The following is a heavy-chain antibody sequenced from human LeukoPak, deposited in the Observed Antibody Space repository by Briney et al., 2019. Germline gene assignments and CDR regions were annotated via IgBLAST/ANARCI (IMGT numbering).Heavy chain of an antibody. CDR1: GFTLSSYS. D-gene: IGHD3-22*01. J-gene: IGHJ4*02. V-gene: IGHV3-23*01. Sequence: GGSLRLACAASGFTLSSYSMSWVRQAPGKGLEWVSLISGNAGSTYYADSVKGRFTISRDITKNTLYLQMNSLRAEDTATYYCAKDGYYYDSSGYSDYWGQGTLVTVSS. CDR2: ISGNAGST. CDR3: AKDGYYYDSSGYSDY.